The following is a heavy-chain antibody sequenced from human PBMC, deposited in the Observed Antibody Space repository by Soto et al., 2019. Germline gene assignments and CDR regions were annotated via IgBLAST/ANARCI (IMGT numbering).Heavy chain of an antibody. J-gene: IGHJ6*02. Sequence: EVQLLESGGGLVQPGRSLRLSCAASGFTFADYAMHWVRQAPGKGLEWVSGISWNSGNIDYADSVKGRFTISRDNAKNSLYLQMNSLRPEDTALYYCAKDVVWSGYSYYYGMDAWGPGTTVTVSS. V-gene: IGHV3-9*01. CDR3: AKDVVWSGYSYYYGMDA. D-gene: IGHD3-3*01. CDR2: ISWNSGNI. CDR1: GFTFADYA.